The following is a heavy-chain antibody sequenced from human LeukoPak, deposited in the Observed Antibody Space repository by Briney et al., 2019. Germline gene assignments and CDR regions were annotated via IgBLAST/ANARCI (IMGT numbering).Heavy chain of an antibody. J-gene: IGHJ3*02. CDR3: ARRSTVTRDVDI. Sequence: GGSLRLACAASGFTVSSNYMIWVRQAPGKGLEWVSVIYSGGDTYYADSVKGRFTISRDNSKNTVYLQVNSLRAEDTAVYYCARRSTVTRDVDIWGQGTMVTVSS. CDR2: IYSGGDT. V-gene: IGHV3-66*04. CDR1: GFTVSSNY. D-gene: IGHD4-17*01.